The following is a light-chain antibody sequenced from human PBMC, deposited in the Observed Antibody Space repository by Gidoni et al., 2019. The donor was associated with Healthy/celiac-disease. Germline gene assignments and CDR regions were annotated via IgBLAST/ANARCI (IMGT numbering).Light chain of an antibody. J-gene: IGKJ4*01. CDR2: DAS. V-gene: IGKV1-33*01. CDR3: QQYDNLPLT. Sequence: DIQMTQSPSSLSESVGDRVTITCQASQDISNYLNWYQQKPGKAPKLLIYDASNLETGVPSRFSGGGSGTDFTFTISSLQPEDIATYYCQQYDNLPLTFGGGTKVEIK. CDR1: QDISNY.